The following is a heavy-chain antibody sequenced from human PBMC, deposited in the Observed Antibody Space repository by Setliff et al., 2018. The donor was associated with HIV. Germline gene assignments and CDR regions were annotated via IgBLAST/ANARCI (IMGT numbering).Heavy chain of an antibody. V-gene: IGHV4-31*03. CDR1: GGSISSGGYY. CDR2: IYHSGIT. Sequence: SETLSLTCTVSGGSISSGGYYWSWIRQHPGKGLEWIGYIYHSGITYYNPFLKSRVTISLDTSKNQFSLKLSSVTAADTAVYYCARDRRSIFGVDTKNWFDPWGQGTLVTVSS. J-gene: IGHJ5*02. D-gene: IGHD3-3*01. CDR3: ARDRRSIFGVDTKNWFDP.